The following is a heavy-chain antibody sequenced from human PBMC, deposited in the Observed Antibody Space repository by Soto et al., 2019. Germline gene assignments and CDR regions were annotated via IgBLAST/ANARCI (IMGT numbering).Heavy chain of an antibody. CDR3: ARSQGSSTSLEIYYYYYYGMDV. J-gene: IGHJ6*02. D-gene: IGHD2-2*01. CDR1: GGTFSSYA. Sequence: QVQLVQSGAEVQKPGSSVKVSCKASGGTFSSYAISWVRQAPGQGLEWMGGIIPISGTANYAQKFQGRVTITADESTSTADMELSSLRSEDTAVYYCARSQGSSTSLEIYYYYYYGMDVWGQGTTVTVSS. CDR2: IIPISGTA. V-gene: IGHV1-69*01.